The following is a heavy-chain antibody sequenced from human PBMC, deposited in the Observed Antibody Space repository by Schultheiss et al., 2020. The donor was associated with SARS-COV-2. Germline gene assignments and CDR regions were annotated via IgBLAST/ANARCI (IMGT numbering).Heavy chain of an antibody. CDR2: INHSGST. D-gene: IGHD3-3*01. J-gene: IGHJ4*02. CDR1: GGSISSGGYY. V-gene: IGHV4-39*07. Sequence: SETLSLTCTVSGGSISSGGYYWSWIRQHPGKGLEWIGEINHSGSTNYNPSLKSRVTISVDTSKNQFSLKLSSVTAADTAVYYCARVVLRFLEWVDYWGQGTLVTVSS. CDR3: ARVVLRFLEWVDY.